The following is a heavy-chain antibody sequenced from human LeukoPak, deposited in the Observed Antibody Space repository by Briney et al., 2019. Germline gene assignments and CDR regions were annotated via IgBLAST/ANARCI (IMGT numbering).Heavy chain of an antibody. CDR2: INTNTGNP. Sequence: ASVKVSCKASGYTFTSYGISWVRQAPGQGLEWMGWINTNTGNPTYAQGFTGRFVFSLDTSVSTAYLQISSLKAEDTAVYYCARVGSYYYYYYYYMDVWGKGTTVTVSS. CDR3: ARVGSYYYYYYYYMDV. CDR1: GYTFTSYG. J-gene: IGHJ6*03. V-gene: IGHV7-4-1*02. D-gene: IGHD1-26*01.